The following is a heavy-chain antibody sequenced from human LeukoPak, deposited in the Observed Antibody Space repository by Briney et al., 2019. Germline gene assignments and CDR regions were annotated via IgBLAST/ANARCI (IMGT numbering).Heavy chain of an antibody. J-gene: IGHJ6*03. D-gene: IGHD6-19*01. CDR2: INHSGST. V-gene: IGHV4-34*01. CDR3: AREISSQQGVAGTSSYYYYMDV. CDR1: GGSFSGYY. Sequence: SETLSLTCAVYGGSFSGYYWSWIRQPPGKGLEWIGEINHSGSTSYNPSLKSRVTVSVDTSKNQFSLKLSSVTAADTAVYYCAREISSQQGVAGTSSYYYYMDVWGKGTTVTVSS.